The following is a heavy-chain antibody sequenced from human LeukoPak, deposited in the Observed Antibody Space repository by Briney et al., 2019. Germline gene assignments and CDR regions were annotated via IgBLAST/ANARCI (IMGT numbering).Heavy chain of an antibody. J-gene: IGHJ4*02. CDR2: ISGSGGST. V-gene: IGHV3-23*01. CDR3: AKDYSLASYYDSSGYSHFDY. D-gene: IGHD3-22*01. CDR1: GFTFSSYG. Sequence: PGGSLRLSCAASGFTFSSYGISWVRQAPGKGLEWVSAISGSGGSTYYADSVKGRFTISRDNSKNTLYLQMNSLRAEDTAVYYCAKDYSLASYYDSSGYSHFDYWGQGTLVTVSS.